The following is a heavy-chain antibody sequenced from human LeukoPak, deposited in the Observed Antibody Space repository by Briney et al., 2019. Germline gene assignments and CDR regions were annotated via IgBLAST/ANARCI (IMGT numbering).Heavy chain of an antibody. J-gene: IGHJ4*02. CDR1: GGSISSGGNY. Sequence: SETLSLTCTVSGGSISSGGNYWTWIRQHPGKGLEWIGYIYYSGSTYYNPSLKSRVTISVDTSKNQFSLKLSSVTAADTAVYYCATDLDNWNGDYWGQGTLVTVSS. V-gene: IGHV4-31*03. CDR2: IYYSGST. D-gene: IGHD1-20*01. CDR3: ATDLDNWNGDY.